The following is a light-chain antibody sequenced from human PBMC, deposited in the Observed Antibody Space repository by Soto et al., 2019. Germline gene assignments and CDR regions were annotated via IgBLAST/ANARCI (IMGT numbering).Light chain of an antibody. CDR1: QGISSY. Sequence: DIQLTQYPSSLSASLGDRVTITCRASQGISSYLAWYQQKPGKVPKLLIYAASTLQSGVPSPFSGSGSGTNFALTISSHQPEDDATYYFQKYNCAPPFTVGPGTKVDIK. CDR2: AAS. V-gene: IGKV1-27*01. CDR3: QKYNCAPPFT. J-gene: IGKJ3*01.